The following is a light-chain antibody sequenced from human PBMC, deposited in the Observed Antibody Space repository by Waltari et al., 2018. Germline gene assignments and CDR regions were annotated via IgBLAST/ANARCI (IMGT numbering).Light chain of an antibody. V-gene: IGKV1-39*01. Sequence: DIQMTQSPSSLSASVGDRVTITCRTSQSISSYLNWYQQKPGKAPKLLIYAASSLQSGVPSRFSGSGSGTDFTLTISSLQPEDFATYYCQQLKSYPITFGGGTKVEIK. J-gene: IGKJ4*01. CDR3: QQLKSYPIT. CDR2: AAS. CDR1: QSISSY.